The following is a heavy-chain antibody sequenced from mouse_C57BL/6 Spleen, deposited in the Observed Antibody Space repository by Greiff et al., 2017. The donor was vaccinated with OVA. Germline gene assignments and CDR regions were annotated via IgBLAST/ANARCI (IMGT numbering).Heavy chain of an antibody. D-gene: IGHD2-4*01. J-gene: IGHJ2*01. V-gene: IGHV1-15*01. CDR2: IVPETGGT. Sequence: VQLQQSGAELVRPGASVTLSCKASGSTFTDYEMHWVKQPPVHGLEWIGAIVPETGGTDYNQKFKGKAILTGDKSTSTAYMELRSLTSEDTAIYYCTRRERDYGGDYWGQGTTLTVSS. CDR3: TRRERDYGGDY. CDR1: GSTFTDYE.